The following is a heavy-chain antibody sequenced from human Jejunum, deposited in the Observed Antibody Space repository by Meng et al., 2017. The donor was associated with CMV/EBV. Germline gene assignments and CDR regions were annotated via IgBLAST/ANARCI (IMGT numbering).Heavy chain of an antibody. D-gene: IGHD1-1*01. CDR2: FYTRGST. V-gene: IGHV4-61*02. CDR1: GDSISGGNYY. CDR3: ARNEDGYFDY. Sequence: QVQLQESGPGLVKPSQTLSLTCTVSGDSISGGNYYWRWIRQPAGKGLEWVGRFYTRGSTHYNAALKGRVTVSVDTSKNQFSLQLTSVTDADTAVYYCARNEDGYFDYWGQGILVTVSS. J-gene: IGHJ4*02.